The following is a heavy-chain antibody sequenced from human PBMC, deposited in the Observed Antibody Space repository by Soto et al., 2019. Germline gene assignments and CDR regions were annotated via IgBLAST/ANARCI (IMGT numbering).Heavy chain of an antibody. CDR3: AREGYDFWNYMDG. V-gene: IGHV3-21*01. Sequence: GGSLRLSCAASGFTFSSYSMNWVRQAPGKGLEWVSSVSSSSSYIYYADSVKGRFTISRDNAKNSLYLQMNSLRAEDTAVYYGAREGYDFWNYMDGWGKRTTVTVSS. CDR1: GFTFSSYS. CDR2: VSSSSSYI. D-gene: IGHD3-3*01. J-gene: IGHJ6*03.